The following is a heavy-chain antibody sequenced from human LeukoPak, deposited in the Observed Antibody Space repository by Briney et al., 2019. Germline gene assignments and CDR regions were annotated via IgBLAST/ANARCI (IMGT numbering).Heavy chain of an antibody. CDR3: ARDNSVRDEAWWFSP. Sequence: GASVKVSCKASGYTFTSYGISWVRQAPGQGLEWMGWISAYNGNTNYAQKLQGRVTLTRDMSTSTDYLELSSLRSEDTAVYYCARDNSVRDEAWWFSPWGQGTLVTVSS. J-gene: IGHJ5*02. CDR2: ISAYNGNT. D-gene: IGHD5-24*01. V-gene: IGHV1-18*01. CDR1: GYTFTSYG.